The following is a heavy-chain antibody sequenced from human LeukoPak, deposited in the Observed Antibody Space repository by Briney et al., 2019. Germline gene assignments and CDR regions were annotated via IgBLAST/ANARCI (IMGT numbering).Heavy chain of an antibody. D-gene: IGHD3-16*01. CDR1: GFTFSSYG. J-gene: IGHJ3*02. V-gene: IGHV3-33*01. CDR2: IWYDGSNK. Sequence: GGSLRLSCAASGFTFSSYGMHWVRQAPGKGVEWVAVIWYDGSNKYYADSVKGRFTISRDNSKNTLYLQMNSLRAEDTAVYYCARGRGDYDPMAFDIWGQGTMVTVSS. CDR3: ARGRGDYDPMAFDI.